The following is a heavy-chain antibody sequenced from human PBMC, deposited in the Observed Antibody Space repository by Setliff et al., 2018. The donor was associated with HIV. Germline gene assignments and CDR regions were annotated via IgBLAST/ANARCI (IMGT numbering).Heavy chain of an antibody. J-gene: IGHJ5*02. CDR1: RTTFSGYG. V-gene: IGHV3-30*03. CDR3: ARGGGGSGRYELDL. D-gene: IGHD3-10*01. CDR2: ISFDGSSK. Sequence: GSLRLSCRGFRTTFSGYGLNWVRQAPGKGLEWVAVISFDGSSKYYADSVKGRFTISRDNSEGTLYLKANSLRIEDTAMYYCARGGGGSGRYELDLWGQGTMVTVSS.